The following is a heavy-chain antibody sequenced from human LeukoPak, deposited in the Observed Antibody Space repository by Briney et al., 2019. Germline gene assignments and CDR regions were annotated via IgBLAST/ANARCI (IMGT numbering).Heavy chain of an antibody. J-gene: IGHJ4*02. D-gene: IGHD3/OR15-3a*01. CDR3: ARGRGTGSYFYD. Sequence: SETLSLTCTVSGGSISSYYWSWIRQPPGKGLEWIGYIYDSGSTNYNPSLKSRVTISVDTSKNQFSLKLSSVTAADTAVYYCARGRGTGSYFYDWGQGTLVTVSS. V-gene: IGHV4-59*01. CDR1: GGSISSYY. CDR2: IYDSGST.